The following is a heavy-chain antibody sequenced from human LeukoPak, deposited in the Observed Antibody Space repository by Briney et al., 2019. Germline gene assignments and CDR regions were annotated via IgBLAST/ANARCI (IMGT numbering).Heavy chain of an antibody. CDR3: ARWGWGSGSHPLDYYYYMDV. D-gene: IGHD3-10*01. CDR2: MNPNSGNT. Sequence: ASVKVSCKASGYTFTSYDINWVRQATGQGLEWMGWMNPNSGNTGYAQKFQGRVTITRNTSISTAYMELSSLRSEDTAAYYCARWGWGSGSHPLDYYYYMDVWGKGTTVTVSS. CDR1: GYTFTSYD. V-gene: IGHV1-8*03. J-gene: IGHJ6*03.